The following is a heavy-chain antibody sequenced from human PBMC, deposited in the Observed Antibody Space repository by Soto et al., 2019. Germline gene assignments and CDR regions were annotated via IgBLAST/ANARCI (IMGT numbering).Heavy chain of an antibody. V-gene: IGHV3-30*04. CDR2: ISYDGSNK. J-gene: IGHJ4*02. Sequence: GGSLRLSCAASGFTFSGYAMHWVRQAPGKGLEWVAVISYDGSNKYYADSVKGRFTISRDNSKNTLYLQMNSLRAEDTAVYYCARDILMFGTGGAHLDYWGQGTLVTVSS. CDR3: ARDILMFGTGGAHLDY. D-gene: IGHD3-10*02. CDR1: GFTFSGYA.